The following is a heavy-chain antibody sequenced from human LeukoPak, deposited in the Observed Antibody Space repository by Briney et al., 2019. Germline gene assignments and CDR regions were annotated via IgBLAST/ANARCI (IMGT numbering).Heavy chain of an antibody. CDR1: GFTFSSYW. J-gene: IGHJ4*02. CDR3: ARPRIAVAIFDY. V-gene: IGHV3-74*01. Sequence: TGGSLRLSCAASGFTFSSYWMHWVRQGPGKGLVWVSRINSDGSSTSYADSVKGRFTISRDNAKNTLYLQMNSLRAEDTAVYYCARPRIAVAIFDYWGQGTLVTVSS. CDR2: INSDGSST. D-gene: IGHD6-19*01.